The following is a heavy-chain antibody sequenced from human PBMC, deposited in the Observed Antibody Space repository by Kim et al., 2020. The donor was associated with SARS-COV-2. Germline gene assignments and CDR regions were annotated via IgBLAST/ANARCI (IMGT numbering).Heavy chain of an antibody. V-gene: IGHV4-59*08. J-gene: IGHJ6*03. Sequence: SETLSLTCTVSGGSISSYYWSWIRQPPGKGLEWIGYIYYSGSTNYNPSLKSRVTISVDTSKNQFSLKLSSVTAADTAVYYCARQGYSSSWYGEYYYYYY. CDR1: GGSISSYY. D-gene: IGHD6-13*01. CDR2: IYYSGST. CDR3: ARQGYSSSWYGEYYYYYY.